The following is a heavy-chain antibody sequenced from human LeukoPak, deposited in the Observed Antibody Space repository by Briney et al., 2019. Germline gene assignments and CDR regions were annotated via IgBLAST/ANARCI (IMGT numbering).Heavy chain of an antibody. Sequence: GASVKVSCKASGYTFTSYGISWVRQAPGQGLEWMGWISAYNGNTNYAQKLQGRVTMTTDTSTSTAYMELRSLRSDDTAVYYCARDVRGGNYSTYNWFDPWGQGTLVTVSS. D-gene: IGHD4-23*01. J-gene: IGHJ5*02. CDR3: ARDVRGGNYSTYNWFDP. V-gene: IGHV1-18*01. CDR1: GYTFTSYG. CDR2: ISAYNGNT.